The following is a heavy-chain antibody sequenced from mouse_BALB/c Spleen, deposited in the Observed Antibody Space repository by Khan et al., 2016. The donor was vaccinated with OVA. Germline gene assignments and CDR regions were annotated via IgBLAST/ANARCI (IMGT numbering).Heavy chain of an antibody. V-gene: IGHV3-2*02. D-gene: IGHD2-14*01. J-gene: IGHJ4*01. CDR3: ARSLYYSYGYALDC. CDR1: GYSITSEYA. CDR2: ISSTGST. Sequence: EVQLQESGPGLVKPSQSLSLTCTVTGYSITSEYAWNWIRQFPGNKLEWMGYISSTGSTSYNPSLKSRTSITRDTTNNKFFLHVKTVTTEDTATYYGARSLYYSYGYALDCWGRGTSVTVSS.